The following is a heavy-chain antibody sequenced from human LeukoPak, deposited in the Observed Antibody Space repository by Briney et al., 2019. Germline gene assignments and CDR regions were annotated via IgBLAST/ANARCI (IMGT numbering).Heavy chain of an antibody. CDR3: VRGTGY. CDR1: GFTFSTYV. Sequence: GGSLRLSCSVSGFTFSTYVMHWVRQAPGKGLEYVSAISSNGDNTYYADSVKGRFTISRDNSKNTLYLQMSSLRAEDTAVCYCVRGTGYWGQGTLVTVSS. J-gene: IGHJ4*02. V-gene: IGHV3-64D*06. CDR2: ISSNGDNT.